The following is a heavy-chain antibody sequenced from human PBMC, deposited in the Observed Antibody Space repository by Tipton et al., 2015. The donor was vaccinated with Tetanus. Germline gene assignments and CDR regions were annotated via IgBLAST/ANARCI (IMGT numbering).Heavy chain of an antibody. CDR2: INSNNGGT. Sequence: QSGAEVKKPGASVKVSCKASGYTFTGYYMHWVRQAPGQGLEWMGWINSNNGGTNYAQKFQGSVTMTRDTSISTAYMELSRLRSDDTAVYYCARELGGSGFPDYWGQGTLVTVSS. V-gene: IGHV1-2*02. CDR3: ARELGGSGFPDY. J-gene: IGHJ4*02. CDR1: GYTFTGYY. D-gene: IGHD3-10*01.